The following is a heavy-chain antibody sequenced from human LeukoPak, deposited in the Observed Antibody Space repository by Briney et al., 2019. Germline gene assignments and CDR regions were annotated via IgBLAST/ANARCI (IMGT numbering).Heavy chain of an antibody. CDR2: ISGGGGDT. D-gene: IGHD3-10*01. V-gene: IGHV3-23*01. CDR3: AKTFPYGTTWFGFCDY. Sequence: PGGSLRLSCAASGFPFSNNVMTWVRQAPGRGLDWLSIISGGGGDTYYADSVKGRFTISRDNSKNILYLQMSSLTAEDTAVYYCAKTFPYGTTWFGFCDYWGQGALVTVPS. J-gene: IGHJ4*02. CDR1: GFPFSNNV.